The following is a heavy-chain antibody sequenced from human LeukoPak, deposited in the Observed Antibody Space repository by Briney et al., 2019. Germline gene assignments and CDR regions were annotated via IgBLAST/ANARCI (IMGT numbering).Heavy chain of an antibody. CDR2: ISSSSSYI. J-gene: IGHJ6*02. D-gene: IGHD3-22*01. CDR1: GFTLSSYS. V-gene: IGHV3-21*01. Sequence: GGSLRLSCAASGFTLSSYSMNWVRQAPGKGLEWVSSISSSSSYIYYADSVKGRFTISRDNAKNSLYLQMNSLRAEDTAVYYCARDRDYYDSSGYYYVLGYYYYGMDVWGQGTTVTVSS. CDR3: ARDRDYYDSSGYYYVLGYYYYGMDV.